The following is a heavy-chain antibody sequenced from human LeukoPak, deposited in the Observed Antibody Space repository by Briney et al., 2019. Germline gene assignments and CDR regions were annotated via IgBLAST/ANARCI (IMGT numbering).Heavy chain of an antibody. D-gene: IGHD6-13*01. Sequence: SETLSLTCAVYGGSFSGYYWSWIRQPPGKGLEWIGEINHSGSTNYNPSLKSRVTISVDTSKNQFSRKLSSVTAADTAVYYCARVPRIAAAGIYRVVHYFDYWGQGTLVTVSS. V-gene: IGHV4-34*01. CDR1: GGSFSGYY. J-gene: IGHJ4*02. CDR2: INHSGST. CDR3: ARVPRIAAAGIYRVVHYFDY.